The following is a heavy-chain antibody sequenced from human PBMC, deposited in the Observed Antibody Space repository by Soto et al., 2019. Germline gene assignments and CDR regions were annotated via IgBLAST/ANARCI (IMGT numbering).Heavy chain of an antibody. CDR1: GGTFSSYA. CDR2: IIPIFGTA. D-gene: IGHD6-19*01. J-gene: IGHJ4*02. CDR3: ATVLGQWLGTGFDY. V-gene: IGHV1-69*01. Sequence: QVQLVQSGAEVKKPGSSVKVSCKASGGTFSSYAISWVRQAPGQGLEWMGGIIPIFGTANYAQKFQGRVTISADESTSTAYMELSSLRSEDTALYYCATVLGQWLGTGFDYWGQGTLVTVSS.